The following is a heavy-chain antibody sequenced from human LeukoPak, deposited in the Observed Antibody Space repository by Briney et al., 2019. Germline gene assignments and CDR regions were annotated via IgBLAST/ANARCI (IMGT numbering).Heavy chain of an antibody. CDR1: GFTFSSYG. V-gene: IGHV3-23*01. CDR2: ISDSGGST. Sequence: PSGALRLSCAASGFTFSSYGLSWVRQAPGKGLDWVSAISDSGGSTYYADPVKGRFTISRDNYKNTLYLQMNSLRAEDTAVYYCAKDIPFRSYGNLDYWGQGTLVTVSS. J-gene: IGHJ4*02. CDR3: AKDIPFRSYGNLDY. D-gene: IGHD5-18*01.